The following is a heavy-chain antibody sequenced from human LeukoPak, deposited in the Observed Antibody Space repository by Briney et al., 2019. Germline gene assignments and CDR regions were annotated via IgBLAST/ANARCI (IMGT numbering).Heavy chain of an antibody. CDR3: ARNLIPEQLVLNF. J-gene: IGHJ4*02. CDR2: IYYSGST. V-gene: IGHV4-39*07. CDR1: GGPISSSSYY. D-gene: IGHD6-13*01. Sequence: PSETLSLTRTVSGGPISSSSYYWGWIRQPPGKGLEWIGSIYYSGSTYYNPSLKSRVTISVDTSKNQFSLNLRSVTPEDTAVYYCARNLIPEQLVLNFWGQGTLVTVSS.